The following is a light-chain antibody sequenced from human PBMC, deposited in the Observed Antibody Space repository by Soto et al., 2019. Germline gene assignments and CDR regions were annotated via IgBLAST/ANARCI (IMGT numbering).Light chain of an antibody. J-gene: IGKJ5*01. CDR2: KAS. V-gene: IGKV1-5*03. CDR1: QTVSSW. CDR3: QQRSNWPPIT. Sequence: DIQRTQSPSTLSGSVGARVTITCRASQTVSSWLAWYQQKPWKAHKLLIYKASTLKSGVPSRFSGSVSGTEFTLTIRRLQPEDFAVYYGQQRSNWPPITFCPLTRLEIK.